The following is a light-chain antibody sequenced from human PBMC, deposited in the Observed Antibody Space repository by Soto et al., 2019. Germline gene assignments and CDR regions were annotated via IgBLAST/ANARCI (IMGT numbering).Light chain of an antibody. CDR3: QQTFGMFPWT. CDR2: AAS. V-gene: IGKV1-39*01. CDR1: QNIRDS. J-gene: IGKJ1*01. Sequence: DIQMAQSPSSLSASVGDRITITCRASQNIRDSLNWYQHKPGMAPQLMIFAASNLHSGVPSRFSVCGSGTDFTLTISSLQPEDYATYYCQQTFGMFPWTFGQGTKVEMK.